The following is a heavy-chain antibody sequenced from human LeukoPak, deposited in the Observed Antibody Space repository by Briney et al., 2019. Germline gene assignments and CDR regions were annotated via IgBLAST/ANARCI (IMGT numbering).Heavy chain of an antibody. CDR1: GFTFSSSA. CDR2: ISGSGSGGSGSGGST. CDR3: AKDGYYDSSAYYYVRYFDL. J-gene: IGHJ2*01. V-gene: IGHV3-23*01. D-gene: IGHD3-22*01. Sequence: GGSLRLSCAASGFTFSSSAMSWVRQAPGKGLEWVSNISGSGSGGSGSGGSTYYADSVKGRFTISRDNSKNTLYLQMNSLRAEDTAVYYCAKDGYYDSSAYYYVRYFDLWGRGTLVTVSS.